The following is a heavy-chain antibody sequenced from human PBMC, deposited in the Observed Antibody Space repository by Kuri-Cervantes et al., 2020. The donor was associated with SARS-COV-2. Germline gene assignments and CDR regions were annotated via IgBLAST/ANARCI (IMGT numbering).Heavy chain of an antibody. V-gene: IGHV4-39*07. CDR3: ARVGVVIAIPDY. Sequence: WVRQAPGKGLEWIGSIYYSGSTYYNPSLKSRVTISVDTSKNQFSLKLSSVTAADTAVYYCARVGVVIAIPDYWGQGTLVTVSS. J-gene: IGHJ4*02. D-gene: IGHD2-21*01. CDR2: IYYSGST.